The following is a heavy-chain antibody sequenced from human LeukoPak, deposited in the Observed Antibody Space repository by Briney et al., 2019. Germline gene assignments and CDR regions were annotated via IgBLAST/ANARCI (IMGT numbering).Heavy chain of an antibody. V-gene: IGHV3-30*03. CDR3: ARDGAFGGVIAPLPLDAFDI. CDR1: GFTFSNYG. D-gene: IGHD3-16*02. J-gene: IGHJ3*02. CDR2: ISYDGGTK. Sequence: PGGSLRLSCAASGFTFSNYGIHWVRQAPGKGLEWVAVISYDGGTKYYADSVKGRFTISRDNSKNTLYLQMNSLRAEDTAVYYCARDGAFGGVIAPLPLDAFDIWGQGTMVTVSS.